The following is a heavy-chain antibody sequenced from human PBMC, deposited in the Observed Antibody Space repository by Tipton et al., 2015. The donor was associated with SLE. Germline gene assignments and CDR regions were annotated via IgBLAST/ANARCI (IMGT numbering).Heavy chain of an antibody. CDR2: IYYSGST. CDR1: GGSISSYY. V-gene: IGHV4-59*12. CDR3: ARRGWGRGDY. J-gene: IGHJ4*02. Sequence: GLVKPSETLSLTCTVSGGSISSYYWSWIRQPPGKGLEWIGYIYYSGSTNYNPSLKSRVTISVDTSKNQFSLKLSSVTAADTAVYYCARRGWGRGDYWGQGTLVTVSS. D-gene: IGHD6-19*01.